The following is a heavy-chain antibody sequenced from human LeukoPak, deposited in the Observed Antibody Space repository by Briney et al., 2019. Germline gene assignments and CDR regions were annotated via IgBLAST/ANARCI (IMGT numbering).Heavy chain of an antibody. CDR2: ISSSISYI. J-gene: IGHJ6*03. D-gene: IGHD3-10*01. Sequence: GGSLRLSCAASGFTFSSYSMSWVRQAPGKGLEWVSSISSSISYIYYADSVKGRFTISRDNAKNSLYLQMNSLRAEDTAVYYCARAVGSGSFETYYYYMDVWGKGTTVTVSS. CDR1: GFTFSSYS. V-gene: IGHV3-21*01. CDR3: ARAVGSGSFETYYYYMDV.